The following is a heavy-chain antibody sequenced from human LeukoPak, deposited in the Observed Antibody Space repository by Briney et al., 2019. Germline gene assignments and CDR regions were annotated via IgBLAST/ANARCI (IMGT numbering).Heavy chain of an antibody. CDR3: AKAEYCTSTSCHFSGYAQRPLDS. D-gene: IGHD2-2*01. J-gene: IGHJ4*02. CDR1: GFTFNTYG. CDR2: ISKDGRSK. Sequence: GRSLRLSCVASGFTFNTYGIRWVRQAPGKWLEWVACISKDGRSKDYAESVKDQFTLSRDNSKNTMYLQMNSLRAEETAVYYCAKAEYCTSTSCHFSGYAQRPLDSWGQGTLLTVSS. V-gene: IGHV3-30*18.